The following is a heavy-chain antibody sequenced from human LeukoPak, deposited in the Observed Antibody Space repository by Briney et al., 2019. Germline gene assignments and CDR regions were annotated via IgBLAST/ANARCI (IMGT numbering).Heavy chain of an antibody. V-gene: IGHV3-30*18. CDR3: AKDQGGSSWYGSDY. Sequence: PGGSLRLSCAASGFTFSSYGMHWVRQAPGKGLEWVAVISYDGSNKYYADSVKGRFTISRDNSKNTLYLQMNSLRAEDTAVYFCAKDQGGSSWYGSDYWGQGTLVTVSS. J-gene: IGHJ4*02. CDR2: ISYDGSNK. CDR1: GFTFSSYG. D-gene: IGHD6-13*01.